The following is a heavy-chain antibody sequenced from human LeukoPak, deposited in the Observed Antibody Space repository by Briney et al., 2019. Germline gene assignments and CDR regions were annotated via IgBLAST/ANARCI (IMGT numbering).Heavy chain of an antibody. CDR3: ARESQYSSGWYYFDY. J-gene: IGHJ4*02. V-gene: IGHV3-7*01. CDR2: IKQDGSEK. Sequence: GGSLRLSCAASGFTFSSYWMSWVRQAPGKGLEWVANIKQDGSEKYYVDSVKGRFTISRDNAKNSLYLQMNSLRAEDTAVYYCARESQYSSGWYYFDYWGQGTLVTVSS. D-gene: IGHD6-19*01. CDR1: GFTFSSYW.